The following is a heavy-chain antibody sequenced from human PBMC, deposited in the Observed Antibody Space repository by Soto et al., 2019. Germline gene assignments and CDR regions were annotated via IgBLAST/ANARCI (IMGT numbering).Heavy chain of an antibody. CDR2: ISAYNGNT. CDR3: ARDPRKGSSSGWYGRVNWSDP. V-gene: IGHV1-18*04. J-gene: IGHJ5*02. CDR1: GYTFTSYG. Sequence: GASVKVSCKASGYTFTSYGISWVRQAPGQGLEWMGWISAYNGNTNYAQKLQGRVTMTTDTSTSTAYMELRSLRSDDTAVYYCARDPRKGSSSGWYGRVNWSDPWGQGTLVTVSS. D-gene: IGHD6-19*01.